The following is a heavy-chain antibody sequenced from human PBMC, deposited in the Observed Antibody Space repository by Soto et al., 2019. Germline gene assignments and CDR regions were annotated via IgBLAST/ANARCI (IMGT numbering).Heavy chain of an antibody. CDR3: AKDGSGSYYYYYGMDV. J-gene: IGHJ6*02. CDR2: ISGSGGST. Sequence: EVQLLESGGGLVQPGGSLRLSCAASGFTFSSYAMSWVRQAPGKGLEWVSAISGSGGSTYYADSVKGRFTISRDNSQNTLYLPMNSLRAEDTAVYYCAKDGSGSYYYYYGMDVWGQGTTVTVSS. CDR1: GFTFSSYA. V-gene: IGHV3-23*01. D-gene: IGHD1-26*01.